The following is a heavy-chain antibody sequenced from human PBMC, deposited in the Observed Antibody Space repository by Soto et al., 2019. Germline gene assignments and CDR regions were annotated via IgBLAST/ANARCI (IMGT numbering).Heavy chain of an antibody. CDR3: ARHGSGVAGTGVSYFDY. Sequence: TSETQCLTCTVSGGSISSYYWSWIRQPPGKGLEWIGYIYYSGSTNYNPSLKSRVTISVDTSKNQFSLKLSSVTAADTAVYYCARHGSGVAGTGVSYFDYWGQGTLVTVSS. J-gene: IGHJ4*02. D-gene: IGHD6-19*01. CDR1: GGSISSYY. CDR2: IYYSGST. V-gene: IGHV4-59*08.